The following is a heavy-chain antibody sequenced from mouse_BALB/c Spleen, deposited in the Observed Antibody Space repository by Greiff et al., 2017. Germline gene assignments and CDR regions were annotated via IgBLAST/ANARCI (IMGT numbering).Heavy chain of an antibody. Sequence: QVHVKQPGAELVKPGASVKLSCKASGYTFTSYWMHWVKQRPGQGLEWIGEINPSNGRTNYNEKFKSKATLTVDKSSSTAYMQLSSLTSEDSAVYYCARGGYGNYSYYAMDYWGQGTSVTVSS. CDR3: ARGGYGNYSYYAMDY. J-gene: IGHJ4*01. D-gene: IGHD2-10*02. CDR1: GYTFTSYW. V-gene: IGHV1S81*02. CDR2: INPSNGRT.